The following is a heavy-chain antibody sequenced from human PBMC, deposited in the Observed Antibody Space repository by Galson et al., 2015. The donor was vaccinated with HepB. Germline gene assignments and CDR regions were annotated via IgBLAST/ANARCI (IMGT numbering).Heavy chain of an antibody. V-gene: IGHV4-39*01. CDR3: VSLNRYYYSSSGDYYSLPAEFFQH. Sequence: ETLSLTCSVTGASISSRSYFWGWVRQTPGNKLEWIGTFSYNGSPDYNPSLKSRVTTSLDTSKNQFSLRLTSVAAADTAVYYCVSLNRYYYSSSGDYYSLPAEFFQHWGQGTQVTVSS. CDR1: GASISSRSYF. J-gene: IGHJ1*01. CDR2: FSYNGSP. D-gene: IGHD3-22*01.